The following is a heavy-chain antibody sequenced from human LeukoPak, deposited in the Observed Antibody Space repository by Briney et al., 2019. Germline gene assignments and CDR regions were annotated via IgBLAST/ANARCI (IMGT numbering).Heavy chain of an antibody. CDR1: GYSISSGYY. CDR3: ARETGLSPPDY. Sequence: SETLSLTCTVSGYSISSGYYWGWIRQPPGKGLEWIGSIYHSGSTYYNPSLKSRVTISVDTSKNQFSLKLSSATAADTAVYYCARETGLSPPDYWGQGTLVTVSS. J-gene: IGHJ4*02. CDR2: IYHSGST. V-gene: IGHV4-38-2*02. D-gene: IGHD5/OR15-5a*01.